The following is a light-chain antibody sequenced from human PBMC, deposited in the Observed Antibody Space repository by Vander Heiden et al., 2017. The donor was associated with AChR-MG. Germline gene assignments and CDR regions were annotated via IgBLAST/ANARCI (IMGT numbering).Light chain of an antibody. Sequence: IVLTQSPGTLSLSPGERVTLSCRASQDVPTNYLTWYQQKRGQAPRLLIYGASSRATGIPDRFTGNGSGTDFTLTISNLDPEDFAVYFCQQYAASTRTFGQGTKLEIK. V-gene: IGKV3-20*01. J-gene: IGKJ2*01. CDR3: QQYAASTRT. CDR1: QDVPTNY. CDR2: GAS.